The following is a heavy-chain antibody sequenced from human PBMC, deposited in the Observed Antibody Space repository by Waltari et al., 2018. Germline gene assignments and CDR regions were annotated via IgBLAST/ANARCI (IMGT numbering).Heavy chain of an antibody. CDR2: INPSGGST. J-gene: IGHJ5*02. V-gene: IGHV1-46*01. CDR3: ARDQKITIFGVVISGWFDP. D-gene: IGHD3-3*01. Sequence: QVQLVQSGAEVKKPGASVKVSCKASGYTFTSYYMHWVRQAPGQGLEWMGKINPSGGSTSYAQKFQGRVTMTRDTSTSTVYMELSSLRSEDTAVYYCARDQKITIFGVVISGWFDPWGQGTLVTVSS. CDR1: GYTFTSYY.